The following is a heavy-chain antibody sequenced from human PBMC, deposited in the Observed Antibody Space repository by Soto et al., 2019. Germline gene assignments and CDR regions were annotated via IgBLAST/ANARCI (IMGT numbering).Heavy chain of an antibody. Sequence: ASVKVSCKASGYTFTSYDINWVRQAPGQGHEWKGWINAYNGNTNYAQKLQGRVTMTTDTSTSTAYMELRSLRSDDTAVYYCAIEGLQDYDILTGGGGDYYMDVWGKGTTVTVSS. D-gene: IGHD3-9*01. J-gene: IGHJ6*03. CDR2: INAYNGNT. CDR3: AIEGLQDYDILTGGGGDYYMDV. CDR1: GYTFTSYD. V-gene: IGHV1-18*01.